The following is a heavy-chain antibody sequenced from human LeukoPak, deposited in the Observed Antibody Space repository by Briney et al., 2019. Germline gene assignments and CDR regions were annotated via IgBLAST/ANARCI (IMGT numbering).Heavy chain of an antibody. Sequence: ASVKVSCKASGYTFTRYYMHWVRQATGQGLEWMGRINPSGGSTRNAQKFHGRVTMTRDTSTSTVYMELSSLRSEDTAVYYCARDQVGYGDFSMGYWGQGTLVTVSS. CDR3: ARDQVGYGDFSMGY. CDR1: GYTFTRYY. CDR2: INPSGGST. J-gene: IGHJ4*02. V-gene: IGHV1-46*01. D-gene: IGHD4-17*01.